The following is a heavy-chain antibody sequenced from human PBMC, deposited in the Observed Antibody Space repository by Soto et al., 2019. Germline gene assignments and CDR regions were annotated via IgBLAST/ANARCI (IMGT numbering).Heavy chain of an antibody. CDR2: ISGSGGST. CDR3: ASHPLYPLEWLLALPP. CDR1: GFTFSSYA. J-gene: IGHJ5*02. V-gene: IGHV3-23*01. D-gene: IGHD3-3*01. Sequence: GGSLRLSCAASGFTFSSYAMSWVRQAPGKGLEWVSAISGSGGSTYYADSVKGRFTISRDNSKNTLYLQMNSLRAEDTAVYYWASHPLYPLEWLLALPPWGQGTLVTVSS.